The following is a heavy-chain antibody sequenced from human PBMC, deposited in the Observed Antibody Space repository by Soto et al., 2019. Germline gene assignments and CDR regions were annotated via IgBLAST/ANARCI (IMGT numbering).Heavy chain of an antibody. J-gene: IGHJ4*02. CDR3: AREGERPLDY. D-gene: IGHD1-1*01. CDR1: GYTFRSYA. Sequence: QVQLVESGGGVVQPGRPLRLSCAASGYTFRSYAMHWVRQAPGKGLEWVAVISYDGSNKYYADSVKGRFTISRDNSKKTLYLQMNSLRAEDTAVYYCAREGERPLDYWGQGTLVTVSS. V-gene: IGHV3-30-3*01. CDR2: ISYDGSNK.